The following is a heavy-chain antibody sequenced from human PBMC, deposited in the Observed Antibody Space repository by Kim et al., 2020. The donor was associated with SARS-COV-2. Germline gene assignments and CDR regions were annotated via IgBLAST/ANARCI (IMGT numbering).Heavy chain of an antibody. J-gene: IGHJ4*02. CDR2: ISTTSSNI. V-gene: IGHV3-21*06. D-gene: IGHD1-26*01. CDR1: GFTFSSYT. CDR3: ARAYRED. Sequence: GGSLRLSCAASGFTFSSYTMNWVRQAPGKGLEWVSSISTTSSNIYYADSVKGRFTISRDNAKNSLYLQMNSLRAEDTAVYYCARAYREDWGQGTLVTVSS.